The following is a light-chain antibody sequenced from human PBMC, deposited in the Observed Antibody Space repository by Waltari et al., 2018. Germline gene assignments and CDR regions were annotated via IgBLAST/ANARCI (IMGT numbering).Light chain of an antibody. CDR1: WSNIGAGSD. CDR2: GVN. Sequence: QSVLTQPPSVSGAPGQRVTISCTGSWSNIGAGSDVHLYQQLPGKAPTLLVYGVNTRPPGVPDRFFGSKSGTSASLAIPGLQPEDEADYYCQSYDTSLGVVFGGGTKLTVL. V-gene: IGLV1-40*01. J-gene: IGLJ2*01. CDR3: QSYDTSLGVV.